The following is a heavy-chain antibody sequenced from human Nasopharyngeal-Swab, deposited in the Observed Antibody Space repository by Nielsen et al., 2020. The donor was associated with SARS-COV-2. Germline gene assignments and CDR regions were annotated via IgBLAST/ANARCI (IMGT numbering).Heavy chain of an antibody. D-gene: IGHD5-12*01. CDR1: GFTFSTYT. Sequence: GESLKISCATSGFTFSTYTMTWVRQASGKGLQWISYITSGNSVQYADSVRGRFTISRDNAKNSLYLQMNSLTAEDTAVYYCARERGGGYGDYWGQGTLVTVSS. CDR2: ITSGNSV. J-gene: IGHJ4*02. CDR3: ARERGGGYGDY. V-gene: IGHV3-48*04.